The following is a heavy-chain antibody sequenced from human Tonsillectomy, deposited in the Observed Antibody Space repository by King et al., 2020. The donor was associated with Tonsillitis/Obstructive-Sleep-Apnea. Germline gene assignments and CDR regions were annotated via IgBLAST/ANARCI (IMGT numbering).Heavy chain of an antibody. CDR3: ARANCDFWSGYLDYYCYMGV. D-gene: IGHD3-3*01. CDR2: INTNTGNP. CDR1: GYTFTSYS. J-gene: IGHJ6*03. Sequence: QLVQSVSELKKPGASVKVSCKASGYTFTSYSMYWVRQAPGQGLEWMGWINTNTGNPTYAQGFTGRFVFSLDTSVSTAYLQISSLTAEETAVYYCARANCDFWSGYLDYYCYMGVWGKGPTVTVSS. V-gene: IGHV7-4-1*02.